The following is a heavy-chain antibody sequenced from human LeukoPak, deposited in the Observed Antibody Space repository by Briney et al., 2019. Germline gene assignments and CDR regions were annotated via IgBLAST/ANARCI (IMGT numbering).Heavy chain of an antibody. D-gene: IGHD3-16*01. Sequence: HPGGSLRLSCAASGFTFRSYWMTWVRQAPGKGLEWVANIKYGGSEKYYADSVKGRFTISRDNAKNSLYLQMNSLRAEDTTVYFCARAEGYSYAFYFVYWGQGTLVTVSS. V-gene: IGHV3-7*04. CDR3: ARAEGYSYAFYFVY. CDR1: GFTFRSYW. J-gene: IGHJ4*02. CDR2: IKYGGSEK.